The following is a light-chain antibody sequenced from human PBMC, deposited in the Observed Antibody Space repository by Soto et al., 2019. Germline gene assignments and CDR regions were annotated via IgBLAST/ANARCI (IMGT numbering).Light chain of an antibody. Sequence: EVVVTRAAAALTASSSARPNIYSRARQSVSSNLAWYQQKPGQAPSRLIYGASTRATGIPARFSGSGSGTEFTLTLRCLQSGDIAVSICQHYCTSLWRFGQGTKVDIK. CDR1: QSVSSN. CDR2: GAS. J-gene: IGKJ1*01. V-gene: IGKV3-15*01. CDR3: QHYCTSLWR.